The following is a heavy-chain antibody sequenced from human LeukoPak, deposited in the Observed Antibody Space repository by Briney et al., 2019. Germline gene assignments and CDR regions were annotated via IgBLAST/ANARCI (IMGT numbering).Heavy chain of an antibody. D-gene: IGHD3-22*01. J-gene: IGHJ4*02. Sequence: QPGGSLSLSCAASGFTFSSYAMSWVRQAPGKGLEWVSAISGSGGSTYYADSVKGRFTISRDNSKNTLYLQMNSLRAEDTAVYYCAKDFVGFDYYDSSGYLFLPDYWGQGTLVTVSS. CDR3: AKDFVGFDYYDSSGYLFLPDY. CDR1: GFTFSSYA. CDR2: ISGSGGST. V-gene: IGHV3-23*01.